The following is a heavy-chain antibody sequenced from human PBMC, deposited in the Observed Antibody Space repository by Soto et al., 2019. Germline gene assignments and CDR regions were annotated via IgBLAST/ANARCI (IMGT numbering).Heavy chain of an antibody. CDR3: AKDLDCSSTSCYNY. J-gene: IGHJ4*02. CDR1: GFTFSSYG. Sequence: GGSLRLSCAASGFTFSSYGMHWVRQAPGKGLEWVAVISYDGSNKYYADSVKGRFTISRVNSKNTLYLQMNSLRAEDTAVYYCAKDLDCSSTSCYNYWGQGTLVTVSS. V-gene: IGHV3-30*18. D-gene: IGHD2-2*02. CDR2: ISYDGSNK.